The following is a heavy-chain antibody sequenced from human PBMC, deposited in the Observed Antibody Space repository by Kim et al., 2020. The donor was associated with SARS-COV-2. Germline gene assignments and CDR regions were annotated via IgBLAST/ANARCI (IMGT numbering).Heavy chain of an antibody. J-gene: IGHJ4*02. CDR2: ISSSSSYI. CDR3: ARAGGYCSGCSCDGY. V-gene: IGHV3-21*01. Sequence: GGSLRLSCAASGFTFSSYSMNWVRQAPGKGLEWVSSISSSSSYIYYADSVKGRFTISRDNAKNSLYLQMNSLRAEDTAVYYCARAGGYCSGCSCDGYWGQGTLVTVSS. D-gene: IGHD2-15*01. CDR1: GFTFSSYS.